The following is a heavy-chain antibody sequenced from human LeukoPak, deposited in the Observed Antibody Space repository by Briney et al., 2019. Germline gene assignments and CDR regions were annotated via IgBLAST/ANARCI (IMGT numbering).Heavy chain of an antibody. Sequence: GGSLRLSCVSSLFTFSTYAMSWVRQAPGKGLEWVSYISSSGSTIYYADSVKGRFTISRDNAKNTVYLQMNSLRAEDTAVYYCARDYSGYSYGIDYGGQATLVTVPS. CDR1: LFTFSTYA. J-gene: IGHJ4*02. CDR2: ISSSGSTI. V-gene: IGHV3-48*01. CDR3: ARDYSGYSYGIDY. D-gene: IGHD5-18*01.